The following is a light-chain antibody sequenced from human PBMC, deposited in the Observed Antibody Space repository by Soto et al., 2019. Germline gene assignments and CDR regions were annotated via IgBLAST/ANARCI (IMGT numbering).Light chain of an antibody. CDR2: SVS. V-gene: IGKV3-15*01. J-gene: IGKJ1*01. Sequence: EIVMTQSPATLSVSPGERATLSCRASQSVSTNVAWYQQKPGQAPRLLIYSVSTRATGIPARFSGSGSGTEFTLTISSLQSEDFAVYYCQQYGSSPSTFGQGTKVEIK. CDR3: QQYGSSPST. CDR1: QSVSTN.